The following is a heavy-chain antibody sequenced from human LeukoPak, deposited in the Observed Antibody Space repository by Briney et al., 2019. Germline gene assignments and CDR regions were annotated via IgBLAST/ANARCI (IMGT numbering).Heavy chain of an antibody. CDR1: GFTVSSNY. CDR2: IYSGGST. J-gene: IGHJ4*02. CDR3: ASMLGSGSGTYLFDF. V-gene: IGHV3-66*01. Sequence: GGSLRLSCAASGFTVSSNYMNWVRQAPGKGLEWVSVIYSGGSTYYADSVKGRFTISRDNSKNTLYLQMNSLRAEDTAVYYCASMLGSGSGTYLFDFWGQGTLVTVSS. D-gene: IGHD3-10*01.